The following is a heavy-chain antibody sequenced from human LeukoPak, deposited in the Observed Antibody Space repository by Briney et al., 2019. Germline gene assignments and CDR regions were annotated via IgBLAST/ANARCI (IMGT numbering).Heavy chain of an antibody. D-gene: IGHD5-12*01. CDR2: ISYDGKNI. CDR3: AKTYSRESGYDFFFHY. V-gene: IGHV3-30*18. CDR1: GFTFSSYS. Sequence: PGGALRLSCAASGFTFSSYSMNWVRQAPGKGLDWVSAISYDGKNIHYADSVKGRFTISRDNSRNTVYLQMNSLRVEDTAVYYCAKTYSRESGYDFFFHYWGQGTRVTVSS. J-gene: IGHJ4*02.